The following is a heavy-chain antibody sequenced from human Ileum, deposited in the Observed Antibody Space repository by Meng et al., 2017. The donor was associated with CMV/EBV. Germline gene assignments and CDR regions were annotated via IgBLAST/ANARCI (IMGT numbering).Heavy chain of an antibody. V-gene: IGHV4-34*01. CDR1: GGAFNVYD. J-gene: IGHJ5*02. D-gene: IGHD6-13*01. Sequence: LTGVVSGGAFNVYDGPWIRQAPGKGLEWLGGMHHSEATNSTPSVRSRLTMSVDTSKRQVSLKLSSATAADTAVYYCAGFVWGIGFDPWGQGTLVTVSS. CDR3: AGFVWGIGFDP. CDR2: MHHSEAT.